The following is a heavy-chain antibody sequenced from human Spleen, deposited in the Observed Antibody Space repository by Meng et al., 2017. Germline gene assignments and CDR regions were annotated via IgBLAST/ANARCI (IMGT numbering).Heavy chain of an antibody. Sequence: SVKVSCKVPGGIFSKSVIGWVRQAPGQGIEWMGGKNGVFGTTDYAQKFQGRATITTDESTSTVYMELSRLTSEDTAVYFCARKAGNCISTTCYSLDYWGQGTLVTVSS. J-gene: IGHJ4*02. CDR3: ARKAGNCISTTCYSLDY. V-gene: IGHV1-69*05. CDR2: KNGVFGTT. D-gene: IGHD2-2*01. CDR1: GGIFSKSV.